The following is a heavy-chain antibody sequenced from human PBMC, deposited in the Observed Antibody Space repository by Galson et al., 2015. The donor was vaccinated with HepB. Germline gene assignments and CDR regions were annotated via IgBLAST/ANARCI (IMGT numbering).Heavy chain of an antibody. D-gene: IGHD5-24*01. CDR2: ISYDGSNK. CDR1: GFTFSSYG. CDR3: AEEGGPGRDGYNLAYYYYGMDV. J-gene: IGHJ6*02. Sequence: SLRLSCAASGFTFSSYGMHWVRQAPGKGLEWVAVISYDGSNKYYADSVKGRFTISRDNSKNTLYLQINSLRAEDTAVYYCAEEGGPGRDGYNLAYYYYGMDVWGQGTTVTVSS. V-gene: IGHV3-30*18.